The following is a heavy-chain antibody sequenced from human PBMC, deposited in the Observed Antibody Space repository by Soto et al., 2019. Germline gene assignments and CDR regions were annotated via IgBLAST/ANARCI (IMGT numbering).Heavy chain of an antibody. D-gene: IGHD3-10*01. CDR1: GYTFTSYG. Sequence: ASVKVSCKASGYTFTSYGISWLRQAPGQGLEWMGWISADNGNTNYAQKLQGRVTMTTDTSTSTTYMELRSLRSDDTAVYYCARREFITMVRGVSYYMDVWGKGTTVTVSS. CDR2: ISADNGNT. J-gene: IGHJ6*03. CDR3: ARREFITMVRGVSYYMDV. V-gene: IGHV1-18*01.